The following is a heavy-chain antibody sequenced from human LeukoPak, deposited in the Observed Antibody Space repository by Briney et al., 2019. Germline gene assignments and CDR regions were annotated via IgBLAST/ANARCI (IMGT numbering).Heavy chain of an antibody. Sequence: SETLSLTCTVSGGSISSYYWSWIRQPPGKGLEWIGYIYYSGSTNYNPSLKSRVTISGNTSKNEFSLRLSSVTAADTAVYYCASRSRGFSGYNSDYWGQGTLVTVSS. J-gene: IGHJ4*02. CDR3: ASRSRGFSGYNSDY. CDR2: IYYSGST. D-gene: IGHD5-12*01. V-gene: IGHV4-59*12. CDR1: GGSISSYY.